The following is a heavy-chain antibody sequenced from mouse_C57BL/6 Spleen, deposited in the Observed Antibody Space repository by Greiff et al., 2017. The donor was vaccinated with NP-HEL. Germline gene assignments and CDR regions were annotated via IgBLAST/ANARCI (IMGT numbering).Heavy chain of an antibody. Sequence: EVQLQQSGPELVKPGASVKISCKASGYTFTDYYMNWVKQSHGKSLEWIGDINPNNGGTSYNQKFKGKATLTVDKSSSTAYMELRSLTSEDSAVYYCATSRYGWDFDVWGTGTTVTVSS. J-gene: IGHJ1*03. CDR2: INPNNGGT. CDR1: GYTFTDYY. D-gene: IGHD1-1*02. V-gene: IGHV1-26*01. CDR3: ATSRYGWDFDV.